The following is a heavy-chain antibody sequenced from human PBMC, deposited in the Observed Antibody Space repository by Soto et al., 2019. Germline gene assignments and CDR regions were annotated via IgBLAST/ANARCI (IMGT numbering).Heavy chain of an antibody. CDR2: INPNSGGT. V-gene: IGHV1-2*04. CDR3: ARGRRSTGSGSYEYGY. D-gene: IGHD3-10*01. J-gene: IGHJ4*02. Sequence: ASVKVSCKASGYTFTGYYMHWVRQAPGQGLEWMGWINPNSGGTNYAQKFQGWVTMTRDTSISTAYMELSRLRSDDTAVYYCARGRRSTGSGSYEYGYWGQGTLVTVSS. CDR1: GYTFTGYY.